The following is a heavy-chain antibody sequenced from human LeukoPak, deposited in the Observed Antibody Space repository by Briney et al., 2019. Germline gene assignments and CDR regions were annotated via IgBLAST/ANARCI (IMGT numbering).Heavy chain of an antibody. J-gene: IGHJ4*02. Sequence: GGSLRLSCAASGFTFGSYWMSWVRQAPGKGLEWVANIKQEGSQGDYVDSVKGRFTISRDNAKNSLYLQMIGLRVEDTALYYCARDRTVTTFDSWGQGTLVTVSS. CDR3: ARDRTVTTFDS. D-gene: IGHD4-17*01. CDR2: IKQEGSQG. V-gene: IGHV3-7*01. CDR1: GFTFGSYW.